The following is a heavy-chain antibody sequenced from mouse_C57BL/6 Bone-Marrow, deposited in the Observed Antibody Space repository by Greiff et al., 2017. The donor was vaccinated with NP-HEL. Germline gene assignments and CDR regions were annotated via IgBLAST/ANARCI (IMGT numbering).Heavy chain of an antibody. J-gene: IGHJ2*01. CDR1: GFPITSGYY. CDR2: ITHLFYP. D-gene: IGHD3-2*02. V-gene: IGHV12-3*01. Sequence: VQLQQSGPGLVHPSPSLFLTCSITGFPITSGYYCIWIRQSPGKPLELMGYITHLFYPFYNPSLQSPISITRETSKNQFFLPLNSVTPEDTAMYYCAGDSSGYGDFDYWGQGTTLTVSS. CDR3: AGDSSGYGDFDY.